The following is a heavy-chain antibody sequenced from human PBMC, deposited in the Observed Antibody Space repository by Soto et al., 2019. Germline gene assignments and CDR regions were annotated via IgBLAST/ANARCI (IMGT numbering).Heavy chain of an antibody. CDR1: GYIFTNHY. V-gene: IGHV1-46*01. D-gene: IGHD3-22*01. CDR2: INPSGGST. Sequence: QVQLVQSGAEVKKPGASVKVSCKASGYIFTNHYIHWVRQAPGQGLEGMGIINPSGGSTNYLQKFQSRVTMTRATSTSTVYMELSSLRSEDTAVYFCAEAAYYDSSGFYYDYWGQGTLVTVSS. J-gene: IGHJ4*02. CDR3: AEAAYYDSSGFYYDY.